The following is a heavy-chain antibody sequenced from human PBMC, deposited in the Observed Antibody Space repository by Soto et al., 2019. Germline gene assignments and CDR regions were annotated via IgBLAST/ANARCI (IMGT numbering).Heavy chain of an antibody. D-gene: IGHD3-22*01. CDR1: GGTFSRSA. V-gene: IGHV1-69*13. CDR2: IVPVFGKA. CDR3: ARDGTLYDSSAYYFVY. Sequence: SAKVSCKASGGTFSRSAINWVRQAPGQGLEWMGGIVPVFGKANYAQKFQGRVTITADESTSTGYMELRSLTSEDTAVYYCARDGTLYDSSAYYFVYWGQGTLVTVS. J-gene: IGHJ4*02.